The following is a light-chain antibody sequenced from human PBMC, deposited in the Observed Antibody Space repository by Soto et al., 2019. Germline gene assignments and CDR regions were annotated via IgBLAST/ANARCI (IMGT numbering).Light chain of an antibody. CDR3: LQCSDYPWT. CDR2: DAS. CDR1: ESISEW. V-gene: IGKV1-5*01. Sequence: DIQMTQSPSTLSASIGDRVTITCRASESISEWLAWYQQKPGKAPKVLISDASSLQNGVPSRFSGSGSGTEFTLTISSLQPDDVATYYCLQCSDYPWTFGQGTEVEIK. J-gene: IGKJ1*01.